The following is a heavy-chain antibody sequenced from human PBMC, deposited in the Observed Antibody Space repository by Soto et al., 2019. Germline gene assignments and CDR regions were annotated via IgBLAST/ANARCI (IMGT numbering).Heavy chain of an antibody. J-gene: IGHJ5*02. CDR1: GGSISSGGYY. V-gene: IGHV4-31*03. CDR3: ARDSYDSSGYYLRWFDP. CDR2: IYYSGST. Sequence: PSETLSRTCTVAGGSISSGGYYWSWIRQHPRKGLERIGYIYYSGSTYYNPSLKSRVTISVDTSKNQFSLKLSSVTAADTAVYYCARDSYDSSGYYLRWFDPWGQGTLVTVSS. D-gene: IGHD3-22*01.